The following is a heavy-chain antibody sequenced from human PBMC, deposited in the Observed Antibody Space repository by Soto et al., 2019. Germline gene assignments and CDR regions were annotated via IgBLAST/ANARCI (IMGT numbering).Heavy chain of an antibody. V-gene: IGHV1-46*03. CDR3: ARGLGSGSYHSPSGY. CDR2: ISPSGDTT. D-gene: IGHD1-26*01. CDR1: GFTFTLFY. Sequence: QVQLMQSGAEVKKPGASVKVSCKASGFTFTLFYIHWVRQVPGQGLEWMGMISPSGDTTTYTENFQDRLPLTRVTSTSTVYMELSSLSSEDTAVYFCARGLGSGSYHSPSGYWGQGTLVTVSS. J-gene: IGHJ4*02.